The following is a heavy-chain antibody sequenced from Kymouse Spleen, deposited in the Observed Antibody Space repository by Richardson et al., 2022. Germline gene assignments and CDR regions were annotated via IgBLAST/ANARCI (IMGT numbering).Heavy chain of an antibody. CDR1: GFTFDDYA. V-gene: IGHV3-9*01. J-gene: IGHJ6*02. CDR2: ISWNSGSI. CDR3: AKDSGIGDYYGMDV. D-gene: IGHD3-10*01. Sequence: EVQLVESGGGLVQPGRSLRLSCAASGFTFDDYAMHWVRQAPGKGLEWVSGISWNSGSIGYADSVKGRFTISRDNAKNSLYLQMNSLRAEDTALYYCAKDSGIGDYYGMDVWGQGTTVTVSS.